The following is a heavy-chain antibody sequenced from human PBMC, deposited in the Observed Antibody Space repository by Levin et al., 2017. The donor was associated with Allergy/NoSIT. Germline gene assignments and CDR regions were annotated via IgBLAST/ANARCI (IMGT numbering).Heavy chain of an antibody. CDR3: AREGLEGLDAFDA. J-gene: IGHJ3*01. D-gene: IGHD3-16*01. CDR2: INTADIT. V-gene: IGHV3-13*04. CDR1: GFTFSRHD. Sequence: RASVKVSCAASGFTFSRHDMHWVRQVPGKSPEWVSVINTADITDYSDSVKGRFTISRDNGKNTFYLQMNSLRAGDTAVYYCAREGLEGLDAFDAWGRGTMVTVSS.